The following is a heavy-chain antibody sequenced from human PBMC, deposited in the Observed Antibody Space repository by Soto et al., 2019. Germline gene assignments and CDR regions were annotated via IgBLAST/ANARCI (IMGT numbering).Heavy chain of an antibody. CDR3: EKNGQPPYYYYGMDV. Sequence: ASVKVSCKASGYTFTRYGISWVRQAPGQGLEWMGWISGYNGDTNYAQKFQDRVSMTIDTSTGTAYMELRSLTSDDTAIYYCEKNGQPPYYYYGMDVWS. D-gene: IGHD2-8*01. V-gene: IGHV1-18*01. CDR2: ISGYNGDT. CDR1: GYTFTRYG. J-gene: IGHJ6*02.